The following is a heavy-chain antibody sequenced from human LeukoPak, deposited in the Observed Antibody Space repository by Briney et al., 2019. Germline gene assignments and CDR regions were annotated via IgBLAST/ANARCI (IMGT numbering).Heavy chain of an antibody. CDR3: ASGVAVAGTYYYYGMDV. CDR1: GGTFSSFA. CDR2: IIPLFDTT. V-gene: IGHV1-69*06. Sequence: SVKVSCKASGGTFSSFAVSWVRQAPGQGLEWMGGIIPLFDTTNYAQKFQGRVTISADKSTSTIYMEMSSLRSEDTAVYYCASGVAVAGTYYYYGMDVWGKETTVTVSS. J-gene: IGHJ6*04. D-gene: IGHD6-19*01.